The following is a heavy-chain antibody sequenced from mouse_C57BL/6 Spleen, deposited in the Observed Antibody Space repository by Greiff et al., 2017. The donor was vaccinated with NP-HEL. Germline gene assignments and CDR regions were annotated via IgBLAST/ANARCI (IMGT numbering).Heavy chain of an antibody. Sequence: EVKLEESGGGLVKPGGSLKLSCAASGFTFSDYGMHWVRQAPEKGLEWVAYISSGSSTIYYADTVKGRFTISRDNAKNTLFLQMTSLRSEDTAMYYCARGGLSGYFDVWGTGTTVTVSS. V-gene: IGHV5-17*01. CDR1: GFTFSDYG. CDR2: ISSGSSTI. D-gene: IGHD1-3*01. CDR3: ARGGLSGYFDV. J-gene: IGHJ1*03.